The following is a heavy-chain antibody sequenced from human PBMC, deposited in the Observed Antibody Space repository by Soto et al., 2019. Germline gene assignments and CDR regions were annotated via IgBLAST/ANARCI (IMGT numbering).Heavy chain of an antibody. V-gene: IGHV5-51*01. CDR3: ATAPYTHTHGDFDF. Sequence: PGESLKISCQGSGYRFTNFWIGWVRQRPGKGLEWMGIIYSRDSDTRYSPSFQVQVTISVDSSISTAYLQWSSLKASHTAIYYCATAPYTHTHGDFDFCGKRLLVTVSS. CDR1: GYRFTNFW. CDR2: IYSRDSDT. J-gene: IGHJ4*02. D-gene: IGHD2-2*02.